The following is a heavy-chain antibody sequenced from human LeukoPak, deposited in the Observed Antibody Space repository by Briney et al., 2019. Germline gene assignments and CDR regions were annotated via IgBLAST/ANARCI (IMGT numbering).Heavy chain of an antibody. CDR3: ARDRDSSSWAGIFDY. CDR1: GFTFSSYA. D-gene: IGHD6-13*01. Sequence: PGRSLRLSCAASGFTFSSYAMHWVRQAPGKGLEWVAVISYDGSNKYYADSVKGRFTISRDNSKNTLYPQMNSLRAEDTAVYYCARDRDSSSWAGIFDYWGQGTLVTVSS. J-gene: IGHJ4*02. CDR2: ISYDGSNK. V-gene: IGHV3-30*04.